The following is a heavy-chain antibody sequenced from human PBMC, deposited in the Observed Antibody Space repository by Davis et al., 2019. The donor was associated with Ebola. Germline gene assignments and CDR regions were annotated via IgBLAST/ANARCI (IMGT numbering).Heavy chain of an antibody. Sequence: MPSETLSLTCAVYGGSFSGYYWSWIRQPPGKGLEWIGEIYHSGSPNYNPSLKSRVTISVDKSKNQFSLKLSSVTAADTAVYYCARGRYFDWLLLAPYYYYGMDVWGQGTTVTVSS. CDR2: IYHSGSP. CDR3: ARGRYFDWLLLAPYYYYGMDV. J-gene: IGHJ6*02. D-gene: IGHD3-9*01. V-gene: IGHV4-34*01. CDR1: GGSFSGYY.